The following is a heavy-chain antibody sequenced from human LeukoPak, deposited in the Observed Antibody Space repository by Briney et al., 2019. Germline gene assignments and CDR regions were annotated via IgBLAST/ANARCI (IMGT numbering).Heavy chain of an antibody. CDR3: ARGYSGYVFDY. J-gene: IGHJ4*02. CDR2: IRSDSSYI. D-gene: IGHD5-12*01. CDR1: GFSFSSYS. Sequence: GGSLRLSCAASGFSFSSYSMNWVRQAPGKGLEWVSYIRSDSSYIYYADSVKGRFTISRDNAKNSLYLQMNSLRAEDTAVYYCARGYSGYVFDYWGQGTLVTVSS. V-gene: IGHV3-21*01.